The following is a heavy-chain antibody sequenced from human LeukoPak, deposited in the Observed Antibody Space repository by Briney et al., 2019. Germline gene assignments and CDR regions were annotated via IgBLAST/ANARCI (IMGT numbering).Heavy chain of an antibody. CDR2: IYYSGST. CDR3: ARASGTFYYDSRGYYHFDY. V-gene: IGHV4-39*07. D-gene: IGHD3-22*01. Sequence: PSETLSLTCTVSGGSISSSSYYWGWIRQPPGKGLEWIGSIYYSGSTYYNPSLRSRVTISVDTSKNQFSLKLSSVTAADTAVYYCARASGTFYYDSRGYYHFDYWGQGTLVTVSS. CDR1: GGSISSSSYY. J-gene: IGHJ4*02.